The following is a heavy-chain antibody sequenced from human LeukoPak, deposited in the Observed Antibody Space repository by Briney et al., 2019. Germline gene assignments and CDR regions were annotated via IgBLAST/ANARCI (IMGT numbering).Heavy chain of an antibody. Sequence: PSETLSLTCTVSGGSISSYYWSWIRQPPGKGLEWIGEVYPSGSTNYSPSLKSRVTISVDKSKNQFSLTLNSVTAADTAVYFCGTTEHDSGDYWGQGTLVTVSS. CDR2: VYPSGST. V-gene: IGHV4-4*09. CDR1: GGSISSYY. CDR3: GTTEHDSGDY. J-gene: IGHJ4*02. D-gene: IGHD6-25*01.